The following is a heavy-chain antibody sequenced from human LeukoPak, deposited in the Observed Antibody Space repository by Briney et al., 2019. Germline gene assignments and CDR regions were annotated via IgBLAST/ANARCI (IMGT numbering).Heavy chain of an antibody. Sequence: SETLSLTCNVSGASVSRGGHYWSWIRQPPGKGLEWVGYIFDSGSAYYNPSLKSRVTMSVDTSKNQFSLKLSSVTAADTAVYYCAREWSSGWYFDYWGQGTPVTVSS. D-gene: IGHD6-19*01. CDR2: IFDSGSA. V-gene: IGHV4-61*08. CDR1: GASVSRGGHY. J-gene: IGHJ4*02. CDR3: AREWSSGWYFDY.